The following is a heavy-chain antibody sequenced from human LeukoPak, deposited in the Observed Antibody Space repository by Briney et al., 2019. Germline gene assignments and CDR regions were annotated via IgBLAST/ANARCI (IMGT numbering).Heavy chain of an antibody. CDR1: GGSISSYY. CDR3: ARMTTPGFGANWFDP. J-gene: IGHJ5*02. V-gene: IGHV4-59*01. CDR2: IYYSGST. Sequence: SETLSLTCTVSGGSISSYYWSWIRQPPGKGLEWMGYIYYSGSTNYNPSLKSRVTISVDTSKNQFSLKLSSVTAADTAVYYCARMTTPGFGANWFDPWGQGTLVTVSS. D-gene: IGHD3-10*01.